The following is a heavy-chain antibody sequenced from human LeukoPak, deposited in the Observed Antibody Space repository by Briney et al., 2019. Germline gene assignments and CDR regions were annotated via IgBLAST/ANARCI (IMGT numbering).Heavy chain of an antibody. CDR3: ARDYAGSPDY. Sequence: PGGSLRLSCTASGFTFSTYWINWVRQSPGKGLVWVALINGDGSTTTHADSVKGRFTISTDNVKNTAYLQMNSLRDEDTAVYFCARDYAGSPDYWGRGTLVTVSA. CDR2: INGDGSTT. V-gene: IGHV3-74*03. J-gene: IGHJ4*02. CDR1: GFTFSTYW. D-gene: IGHD3-10*01.